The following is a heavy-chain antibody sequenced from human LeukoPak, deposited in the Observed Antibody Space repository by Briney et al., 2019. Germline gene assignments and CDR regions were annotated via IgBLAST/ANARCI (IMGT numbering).Heavy chain of an antibody. CDR1: GGTFTNYA. Sequence: SVKVSCKASGGTFTNYAISWVRQAPGQGLEWMGGIIPVYGTASYAQNFQGKVTITTDESTSTSYLELSSLRSEDTAVYYCARAGDDFWSGYYRNWFDPWGQGTLVTVSS. V-gene: IGHV1-69*05. CDR2: IIPVYGTA. D-gene: IGHD3-3*01. CDR3: ARAGDDFWSGYYRNWFDP. J-gene: IGHJ5*02.